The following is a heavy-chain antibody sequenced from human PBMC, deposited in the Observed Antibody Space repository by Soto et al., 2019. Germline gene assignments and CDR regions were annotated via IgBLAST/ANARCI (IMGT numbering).Heavy chain of an antibody. D-gene: IGHD5-12*01. Sequence: GGSLRLSCAASGFTFSDYAMHWVRQAPGKGLEWVALISYDGSNKYYADSVKGRFTISRDNSKNTLYLQMNSLRAEDTAIYYCARAPGRDGYNYFDSWGQGTLVTV. CDR3: ARAPGRDGYNYFDS. CDR1: GFTFSDYA. CDR2: ISYDGSNK. V-gene: IGHV3-30-3*01. J-gene: IGHJ4*02.